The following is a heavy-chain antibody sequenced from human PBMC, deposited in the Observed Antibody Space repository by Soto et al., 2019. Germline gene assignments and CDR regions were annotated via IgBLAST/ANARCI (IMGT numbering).Heavy chain of an antibody. V-gene: IGHV4-59*01. CDR3: ASEGSLPGIAVAGTPINAFDI. CDR2: IYYSGST. D-gene: IGHD6-19*01. J-gene: IGHJ3*02. Sequence: PSETLSLTCTVSGGSISSYYWSWIRQPPGKGLEWIGYIYYSGSTNYNPSLKSRVTISVDTSKNQFSLKLSPVTAADTAVYYCASEGSLPGIAVAGTPINAFDIWGQGTMVTVSS. CDR1: GGSISSYY.